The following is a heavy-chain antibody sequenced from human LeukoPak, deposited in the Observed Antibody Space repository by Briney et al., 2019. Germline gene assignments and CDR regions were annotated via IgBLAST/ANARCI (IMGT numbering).Heavy chain of an antibody. CDR2: INPNSGGT. CDR1: GYTFTGYY. V-gene: IGHV1-2*02. D-gene: IGHD3-3*01. J-gene: IGHJ4*02. CDR3: ARADFWSGYPIDY. Sequence: ASVKVSCKASGYTFTGYYMHWVRQAPGQGLEWMGWINPNSGGTNYAQKFQGRVTMTRDTSISTAYMELSRLRSDDTAVYYCARADFWSGYPIDYWGQGTLVTVSS.